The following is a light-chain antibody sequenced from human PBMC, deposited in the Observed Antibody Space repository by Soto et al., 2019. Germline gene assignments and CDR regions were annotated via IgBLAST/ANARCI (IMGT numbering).Light chain of an antibody. CDR2: GAS. V-gene: IGKV3-20*01. CDR1: QSVGGN. Sequence: TVLTQSPVTLSLSPGERATLSCRASQSVGGNVAWYQQKPGQAPKLLISGASSRAPGIPDRFSGSGSVADFTLSISRLEPEDFALYYCQPDAAAQITFGQGTRL. J-gene: IGKJ5*01. CDR3: QPDAAAQIT.